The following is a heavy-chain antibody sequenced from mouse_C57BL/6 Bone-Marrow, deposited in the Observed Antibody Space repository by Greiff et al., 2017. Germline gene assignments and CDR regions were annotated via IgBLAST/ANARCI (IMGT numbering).Heavy chain of an antibody. Sequence: QVQLQQSGPGLVQPSQSLSITCTVSGFSLTSYGVHWVRQSPGKGLEWLGVIWSGGSTDYNAAFISRLSISKDNSKSQVFFKMNSLQADDTAIYYCARAYGSSYAYWGQGTLVTVSA. J-gene: IGHJ3*01. CDR3: ARAYGSSYAY. CDR1: GFSLTSYG. V-gene: IGHV2-2*01. D-gene: IGHD1-1*01. CDR2: IWSGGST.